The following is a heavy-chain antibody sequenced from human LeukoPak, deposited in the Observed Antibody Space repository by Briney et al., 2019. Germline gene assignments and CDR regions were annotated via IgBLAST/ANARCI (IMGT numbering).Heavy chain of an antibody. D-gene: IGHD4-17*01. Sequence: GVSLRLSCAASGFTFSDYEMNWVRQAPGKGLEWVSYISSSGTTIYYADSVKGRFTISRDNAKNSLYLQMNSLRAEDTAVYYCATPWDYGAHWGQGTLVTVSS. V-gene: IGHV3-48*03. CDR2: ISSSGTTI. J-gene: IGHJ4*02. CDR1: GFTFSDYE. CDR3: ATPWDYGAH.